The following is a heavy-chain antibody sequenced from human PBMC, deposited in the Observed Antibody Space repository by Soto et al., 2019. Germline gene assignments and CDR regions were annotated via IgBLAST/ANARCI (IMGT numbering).Heavy chain of an antibody. Sequence: GGSLRLSCAASGFTFSSYGMHWVRQAPGKGLEWVAVISYDGSNKYYADSVKGRLTISRDNSKNTLYLQMNSLRAEDTAVYHCAKDRVAAAGQYYYYYYGMDVWGQGTTVTVSS. CDR1: GFTFSSYG. D-gene: IGHD6-13*01. CDR2: ISYDGSNK. V-gene: IGHV3-30*18. J-gene: IGHJ6*02. CDR3: AKDRVAAAGQYYYYYYGMDV.